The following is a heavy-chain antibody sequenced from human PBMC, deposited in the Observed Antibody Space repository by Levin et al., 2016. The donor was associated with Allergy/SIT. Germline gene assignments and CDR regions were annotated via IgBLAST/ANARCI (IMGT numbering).Heavy chain of an antibody. D-gene: IGHD5-18*01. CDR2: ISYDGSNK. J-gene: IGHJ1*01. CDR1: GFTFSSYA. CDR3: ARDPLNGYSYGEYFQH. Sequence: GESLKISCAASGFTFSSYAMHWVRQAPGKGLEWVAVISYDGSNKYYADSVKGRFTISRDNSKNTLYLQMNSLRAEDTAVYYCARDPLNGYSYGEYFQHWGQGTLVTVSS. V-gene: IGHV3-30-3*01.